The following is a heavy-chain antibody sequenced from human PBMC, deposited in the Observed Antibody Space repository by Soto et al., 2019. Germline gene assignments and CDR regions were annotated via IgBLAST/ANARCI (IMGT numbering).Heavy chain of an antibody. D-gene: IGHD6-6*01. Sequence: PSETLSLTCTVSGGSISSYYWSWIRQPPGKGLEWIGYIYYSGSTNYNPSLKSRVTISVDTSKNQFSLKLSSVTAADTAVYYCARGVRSSPFRLYYYYYYMDVWGKGATVTVSS. J-gene: IGHJ6*03. CDR3: ARGVRSSPFRLYYYYYYMDV. CDR1: GGSISSYY. CDR2: IYYSGST. V-gene: IGHV4-59*12.